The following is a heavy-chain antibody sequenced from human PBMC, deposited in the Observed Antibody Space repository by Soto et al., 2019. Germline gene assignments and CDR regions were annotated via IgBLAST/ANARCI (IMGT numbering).Heavy chain of an antibody. Sequence: GGSLRLSCAASGFTFSSFAMSWVRQAPGKGLEWVSSISGSVGSTYYADSVKGRFTISRDNSKNTLYLQMNSLRAEDTAVYYCAKAWGRYCSSTSCSDAFDIWGQGTMVTVSS. D-gene: IGHD2-2*01. CDR1: GFTFSSFA. J-gene: IGHJ3*02. CDR2: ISGSVGST. CDR3: AKAWGRYCSSTSCSDAFDI. V-gene: IGHV3-23*01.